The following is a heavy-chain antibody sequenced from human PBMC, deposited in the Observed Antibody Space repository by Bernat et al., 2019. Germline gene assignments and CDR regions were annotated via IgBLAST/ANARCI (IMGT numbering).Heavy chain of an antibody. Sequence: QLQLQESGPGLVKPSETLSLTCTVSGGSISSSSYYWGWIRQPPGKGLEWIGSIYYSGSPYYNPSLKSRVTISVDTSKNQFSLKLSSVTAADTAVYYCARVGYCSGGSCYDDDYWGQGTLVTVSS. D-gene: IGHD2-15*01. V-gene: IGHV4-39*01. J-gene: IGHJ4*02. CDR1: GGSISSSSYY. CDR2: IYYSGSP. CDR3: ARVGYCSGGSCYDDDY.